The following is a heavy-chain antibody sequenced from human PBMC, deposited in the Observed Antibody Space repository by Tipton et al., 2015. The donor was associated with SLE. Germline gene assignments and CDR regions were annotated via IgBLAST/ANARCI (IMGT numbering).Heavy chain of an antibody. J-gene: IGHJ6*02. D-gene: IGHD1-26*01. CDR3: AKDLLGSERYYVYYYGMDV. Sequence: SLRLSCAASGFTFSSYAMHWVRQAPGKGLEWVAVISYDGSNKYYADSVKGRFTISRDNSKNTLYLQMNSLRAEDTAVYYCAKDLLGSERYYVYYYGMDVWGQGTTVTVSS. V-gene: IGHV3-30*04. CDR2: ISYDGSNK. CDR1: GFTFSSYA.